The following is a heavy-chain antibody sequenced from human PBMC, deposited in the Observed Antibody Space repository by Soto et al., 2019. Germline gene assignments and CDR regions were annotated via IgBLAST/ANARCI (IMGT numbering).Heavy chain of an antibody. D-gene: IGHD3-16*01. Sequence: QVKLQESGPRLVKPSQTLSLTCSVSGASIRSGRYYWSWIRQSPGRGLEWIGYIYYTGTTHYNPSVKRRVTILLDNSKDQFSLTLTSVTAADTAIYYCATVLHDYGTNWVDSWGQGTQVTVSS. CDR2: IYYTGTT. J-gene: IGHJ5*01. CDR1: GASIRSGRYY. V-gene: IGHV4-30-4*01. CDR3: ATVLHDYGTNWVDS.